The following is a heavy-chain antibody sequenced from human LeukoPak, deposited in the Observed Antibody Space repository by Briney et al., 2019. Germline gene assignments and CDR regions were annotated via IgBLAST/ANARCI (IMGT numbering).Heavy chain of an antibody. CDR1: GGSISSYY. Sequence: PSETLSLTCTVSGGSISSYYWSWIRQPPGKGLEWIGYIYYSGSTNYNPSLKSRVTISVDTSKNQFSLKLSSVTAADTAVYYCARHGYLELAYFDYRGQGTLVTVSS. CDR3: ARHGYLELAYFDY. V-gene: IGHV4-59*01. J-gene: IGHJ4*02. CDR2: IYYSGST. D-gene: IGHD1-7*01.